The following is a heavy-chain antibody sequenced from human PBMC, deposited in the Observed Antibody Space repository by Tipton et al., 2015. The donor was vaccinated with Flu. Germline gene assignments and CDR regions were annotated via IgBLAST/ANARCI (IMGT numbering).Heavy chain of an antibody. CDR2: MSPGSGNT. CDR1: GYTFTSYD. CDR3: ARGVDAGVDY. J-gene: IGHJ4*02. D-gene: IGHD3-10*01. V-gene: IGHV1-8*01. Sequence: QVQLVQSGAEVKTPGASVKVSCKASGYTFTSYDINWVRQATGQGLEWMGWMSPGSGNTGYAQKFEGRVTMTRDTSISTAYMELSSLTSEDTAVYYCARGVDAGVDYWGQGSLVTVSS.